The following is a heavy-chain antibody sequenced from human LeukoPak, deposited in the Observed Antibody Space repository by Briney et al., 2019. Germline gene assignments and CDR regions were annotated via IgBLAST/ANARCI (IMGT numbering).Heavy chain of an antibody. V-gene: IGHV4-39*01. J-gene: IGHJ4*02. CDR2: IYYSGST. CDR1: GGSISSSSYY. CDR3: ARHNKHYGWGSYPH. D-gene: IGHD3-16*02. Sequence: SETLSLTCTVSGGSISSSSYYWGWIRQPPGKGLEWIGSIYYSGSTYYNPSLKSRVTISVDTSKNQFSLKLSSVTDADTAVYYCARHNKHYGWGSYPHWGQGTLVTVSS.